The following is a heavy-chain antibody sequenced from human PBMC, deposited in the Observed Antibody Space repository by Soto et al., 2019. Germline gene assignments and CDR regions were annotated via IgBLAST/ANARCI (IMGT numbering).Heavy chain of an antibody. D-gene: IGHD3-10*01. V-gene: IGHV3-21*01. CDR3: AREEGGKTGRGYYYYGMDV. J-gene: IGHJ6*02. CDR1: GFIFSSYN. Sequence: PGGSLRLSCAASGFIFSSYNMNWVRQAPGKGLEWVSSISSSSNYIYYADSVKGRFTISRDNARNSLSLQMNSLRAEDTAVYYCAREEGGKTGRGYYYYGMDVWGQGTTVTVSS. CDR2: ISSSSNYI.